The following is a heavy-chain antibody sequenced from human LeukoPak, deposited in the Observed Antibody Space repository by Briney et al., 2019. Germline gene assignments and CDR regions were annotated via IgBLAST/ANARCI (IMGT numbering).Heavy chain of an antibody. V-gene: IGHV3-23*01. Sequence: PGGSLRLSCAASGFTFSSYGMSWVRQAPGKGLEWVSGISGSGSDGSTYYADSVKGRFTISSDNSKNTLYLQMNSLRAEDTAVYYCAKRGAEVGATVAPGDYWGQGTLVTVSS. CDR3: AKRGAEVGATVAPGDY. J-gene: IGHJ4*02. CDR1: GFTFSSYG. D-gene: IGHD1-26*01. CDR2: ISGSGSDGST.